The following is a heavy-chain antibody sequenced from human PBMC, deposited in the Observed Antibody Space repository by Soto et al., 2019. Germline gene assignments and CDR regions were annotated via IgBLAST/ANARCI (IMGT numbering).Heavy chain of an antibody. V-gene: IGHV4-59*08. J-gene: IGHJ3*02. CDR2: IYYSGST. CDR1: GGSISSYY. CDR3: ARGVGATPPDAFDI. D-gene: IGHD2-2*01. Sequence: SETLSLTCTVSGGSISSYYWSWIRQPPGKGLEWIGYIYYSGSTNYNPSLKSRVTISVDTSKNQFSLKLSSVTAADTAVYYCARGVGATPPDAFDIWGQGTMVTVSS.